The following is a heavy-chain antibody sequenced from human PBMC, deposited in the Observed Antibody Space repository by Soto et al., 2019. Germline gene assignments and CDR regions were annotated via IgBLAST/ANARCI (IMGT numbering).Heavy chain of an antibody. V-gene: IGHV5-51*01. CDR3: ARRSGGAYYYYYGMDV. D-gene: IGHD3-16*01. Sequence: HGESLKISCKGSGYSFTSYWIGWVRQMPGKGLEWMGIIYPGDSDTRYSPSFQGQVTISADKSISTAYLQWSSLKASDTAMYYCARRSGGAYYYYYGMDVWGQGTTVTVSS. J-gene: IGHJ6*02. CDR2: IYPGDSDT. CDR1: GYSFTSYW.